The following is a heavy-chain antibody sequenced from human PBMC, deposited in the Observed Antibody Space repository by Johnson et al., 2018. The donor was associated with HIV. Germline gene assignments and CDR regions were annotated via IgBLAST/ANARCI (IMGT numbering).Heavy chain of an antibody. CDR2: MWYDGSNR. CDR3: AKARYYDSSGPDAFDI. J-gene: IGHJ3*02. D-gene: IGHD3-22*01. Sequence: QMLLVESGGGLAQPGGSLRLSCAASGLTFSSYDMHWVRQATGKGLALVAFMWYDGSNRYYADSAKGRFPISRDNSKNTLYLQMNSLRAADTAVYYCAKARYYDSSGPDAFDIWGQGTMVTVSS. V-gene: IGHV3-30*02. CDR1: GLTFSSYD.